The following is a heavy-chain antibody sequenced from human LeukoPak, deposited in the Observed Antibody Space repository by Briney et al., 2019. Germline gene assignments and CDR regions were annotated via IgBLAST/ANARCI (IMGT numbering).Heavy chain of an antibody. Sequence: TGGSLRVSCAASGFTFSDYYMSWIRQAPGEGLEWVSYISSSGSTIYYADSVKSRFTISRDNAKNSLYLQMNSLRAEDTAVYYCARAGGEVTPFPYMDVWGKGTTVTVSS. D-gene: IGHD4-23*01. V-gene: IGHV3-11*01. CDR3: ARAGGEVTPFPYMDV. J-gene: IGHJ6*03. CDR1: GFTFSDYY. CDR2: ISSSGSTI.